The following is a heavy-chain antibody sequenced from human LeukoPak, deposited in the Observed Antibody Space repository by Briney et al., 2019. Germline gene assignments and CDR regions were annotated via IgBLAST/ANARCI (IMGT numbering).Heavy chain of an antibody. V-gene: IGHV1-2*02. CDR1: GYTFTAYY. CDR3: ARAYGSGSSYHPDY. J-gene: IGHJ4*02. Sequence: GASVKVSCKASGYTFTAYYMQWVRQAPGQGLEWMGWINPNSGGTNSSQKFQDRVTLTRDTSISTAYMELGSLRSDDTAIYYCARAYGSGSSYHPDYWGQGTLVTVSS. CDR2: INPNSGGT. D-gene: IGHD3-10*01.